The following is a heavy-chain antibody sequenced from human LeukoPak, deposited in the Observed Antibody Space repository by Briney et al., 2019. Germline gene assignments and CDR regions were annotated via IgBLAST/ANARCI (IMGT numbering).Heavy chain of an antibody. CDR3: ARVADSSGYNTDFDY. J-gene: IGHJ4*02. CDR2: INHSGST. CDR1: GGSFSGYY. Sequence: SETLSLTCAVYGGSFSGYYWSWIRQPPGKGLEWIGEINHSGSTNYNPSLKSRVTISVDTSKNQFSLKLSSVTAADTAVYYCARVADSSGYNTDFDYWGQGTLVTVSS. V-gene: IGHV4-34*01. D-gene: IGHD3-22*01.